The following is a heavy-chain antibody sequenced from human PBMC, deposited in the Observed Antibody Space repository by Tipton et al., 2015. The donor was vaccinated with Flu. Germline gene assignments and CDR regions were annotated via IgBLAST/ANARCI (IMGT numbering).Heavy chain of an antibody. D-gene: IGHD4-11*01. CDR1: GGSFSGYY. CDR2: INHSGST. CDR3: ARRDYSNYVSEPKNWFDP. Sequence: LRLSCAVYGGSFSGYYWSWIRQPPGKGLEWIGEINHSGSTNYNPSLMSRVTIAVDRPKNHFSLRLTSVSAADTAVYYCARRDYSNYVSEPKNWFDPWGQGALVTVSS. J-gene: IGHJ5*02. V-gene: IGHV4-34*01.